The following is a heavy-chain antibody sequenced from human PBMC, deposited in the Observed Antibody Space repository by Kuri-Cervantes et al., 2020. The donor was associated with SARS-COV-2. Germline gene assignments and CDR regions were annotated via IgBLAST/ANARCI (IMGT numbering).Heavy chain of an antibody. CDR3: AREEWLLSSDYYYYYYGMDV. CDR1: GFTFSDYY. Sequence: GESLKISCAASGFTFSDYYMSWIRQAPGKGLEWVSYISSSSSYTNYADSVKGRFTISRDNAKNSLYLQMNSLRAEDTAVYYCAREEWLLSSDYYYYYYGMDVWGQGTTVTVSS. D-gene: IGHD3-3*01. V-gene: IGHV3-11*06. J-gene: IGHJ6*02. CDR2: ISSSSSYT.